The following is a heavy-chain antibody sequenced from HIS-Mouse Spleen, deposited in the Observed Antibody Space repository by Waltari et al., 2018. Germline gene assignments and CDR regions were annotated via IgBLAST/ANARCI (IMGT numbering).Heavy chain of an antibody. CDR2: ISWNSGSI. V-gene: IGHV3-9*01. J-gene: IGHJ3*02. CDR3: AKDILQGIAVAGTAFDI. Sequence: EVQLVESGGGLVQPGRSLRLSCAASGFTFDDYAMPWVRQAPGEGLEWVSGISWNSGSIGYADSVKGRFTISRDNAKNSLYLQMNSLRAEDTALYYCAKDILQGIAVAGTAFDIWGQGTMVTVSS. D-gene: IGHD6-19*01. CDR1: GFTFDDYA.